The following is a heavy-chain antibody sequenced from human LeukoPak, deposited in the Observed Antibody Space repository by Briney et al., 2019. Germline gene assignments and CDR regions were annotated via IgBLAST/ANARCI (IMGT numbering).Heavy chain of an antibody. D-gene: IGHD6-13*01. CDR2: ISSSSSYI. J-gene: IGHJ6*03. CDR1: GSTFSSYE. Sequence: GGSLRLSCAASGSTFSSYEMNWVRQAPGKGLEWVSSISSSSSYIYYADSVKGRFTISRDNAKNSLYLQMNSLRAEDTAVYYCARDRAAAGTGGGYYYYYMDVWGKGTTVTISS. CDR3: ARDRAAAGTGGGYYYYYMDV. V-gene: IGHV3-21*01.